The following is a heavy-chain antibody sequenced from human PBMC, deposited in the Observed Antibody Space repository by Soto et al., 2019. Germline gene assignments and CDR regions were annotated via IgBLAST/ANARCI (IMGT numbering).Heavy chain of an antibody. CDR1: GYTFTSYG. V-gene: IGHV1-69*04. CDR2: IIPILGIA. J-gene: IGHJ6*03. CDR3: ASRIRGVIYDYMDV. D-gene: IGHD3-10*01. Sequence: SVKVSCKASGYTFTSYGISWVRQAPGQGLEWMGRIIPILGIANYAQKFQGRVTITADKSTSTAYMELSSLRSEDTAVYYCASRIRGVIYDYMDVWGKGTTVTVSS.